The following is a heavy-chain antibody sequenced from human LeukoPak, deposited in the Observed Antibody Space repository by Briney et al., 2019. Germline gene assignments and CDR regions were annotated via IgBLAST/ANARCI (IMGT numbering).Heavy chain of an antibody. CDR3: ARRVGATPFDL. J-gene: IGHJ4*02. V-gene: IGHV1-69*01. CDR2: IIPIFGTA. D-gene: IGHD1-26*01. Sequence: GASVKVSCKASGGTFSSYAISWVRQAPGQGLEWMGGIIPIFGTANYAQKFQGRVTITADESTSTAYMELRSLKSEDTAVYYCARRVGATPFDLWGQGTLVTVSS. CDR1: GGTFSSYA.